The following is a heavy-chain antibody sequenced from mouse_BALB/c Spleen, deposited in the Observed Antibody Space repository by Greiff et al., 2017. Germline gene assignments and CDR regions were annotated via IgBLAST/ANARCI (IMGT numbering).Heavy chain of an antibody. CDR3: ARDRGYRYDFAY. D-gene: IGHD2-14*01. Sequence: QVQLKESGPGLVAPSQSLSITCTVSGFSLTSYGVHWVRQPPGKGLEWLGVIWAGGSTNYNSALMSRLSISKDNSKSQVFLKMNSLQTDDTAMYCCARDRGYRYDFAYWGQGTLVTVSA. V-gene: IGHV2-9*02. J-gene: IGHJ3*01. CDR2: IWAGGST. CDR1: GFSLTSYG.